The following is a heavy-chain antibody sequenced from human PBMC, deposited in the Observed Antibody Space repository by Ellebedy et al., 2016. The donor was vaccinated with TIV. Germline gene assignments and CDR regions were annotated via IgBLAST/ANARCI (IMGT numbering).Heavy chain of an antibody. V-gene: IGHV4-59*08. CDR1: GGSIRGYY. Sequence: MPSETLFLTCTVSGGSIRGYYWSWVRQSPGERPEWIAYIYDSGTTNYNPSLKSRVAISVDTSKNQFSLKLSSVTAADTAVYYCARLGGLPGYFFDYWGQGTLVTVSP. CDR2: IYDSGTT. D-gene: IGHD2-2*01. CDR3: ARLGGLPGYFFDY. J-gene: IGHJ4*02.